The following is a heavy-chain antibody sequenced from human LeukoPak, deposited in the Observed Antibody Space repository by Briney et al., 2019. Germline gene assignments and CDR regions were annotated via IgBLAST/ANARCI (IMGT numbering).Heavy chain of an antibody. D-gene: IGHD3-3*01. CDR2: ISSNGGST. J-gene: IGHJ4*02. CDR1: GFTSSSYA. V-gene: IGHV3-64*01. Sequence: GGSLRLXCAASGFTSSSYAMHWVRRAPGKGLESVSAISSNGGSTYYANSVKGRFTISRDNSKNTLYLQMGSLRAEDMAVYYCARSITIFGVVTSSLDYWGQGTLVTVSS. CDR3: ARSITIFGVVTSSLDY.